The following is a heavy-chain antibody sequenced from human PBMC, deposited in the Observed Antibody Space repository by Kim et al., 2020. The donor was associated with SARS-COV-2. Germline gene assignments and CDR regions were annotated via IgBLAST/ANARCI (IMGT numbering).Heavy chain of an antibody. CDR2: INSDGSST. CDR3: ATLRGYYDFWSGYFQFDY. D-gene: IGHD3-3*01. J-gene: IGHJ4*02. V-gene: IGHV3-74*01. Sequence: GGSLRLSCAASGFTFSSYWMHWVRQAPGKGLVWVSRINSDGSSTSYADSVKGRFTISRDNAKNTLYLQMNSLRAEDTAVYYCATLRGYYDFWSGYFQFDYWGQGTLVTVSS. CDR1: GFTFSSYW.